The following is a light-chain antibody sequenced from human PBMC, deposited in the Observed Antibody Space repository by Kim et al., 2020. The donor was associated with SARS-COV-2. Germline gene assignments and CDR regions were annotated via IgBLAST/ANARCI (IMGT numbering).Light chain of an antibody. J-gene: IGKJ1*01. CDR1: QGISKD. Sequence: DIQMTQSPSSLSASVGDRVTITCRASQGISKDLAWYQQKPGNAPKLLIFAASALQSGVPTRFSGSGSGTDFTLTISSLQPEDVATYYCQKYNGAPWTFGQRTKVDIK. V-gene: IGKV1-27*01. CDR3: QKYNGAPWT. CDR2: AAS.